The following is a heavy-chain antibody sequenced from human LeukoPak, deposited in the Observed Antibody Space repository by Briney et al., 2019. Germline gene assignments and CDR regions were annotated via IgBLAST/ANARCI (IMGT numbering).Heavy chain of an antibody. CDR2: INPNSGGT. J-gene: IGHJ5*02. D-gene: IGHD2-2*01. CDR1: GYTFTGYY. CDR3: ARDPREGVVVPAASFDP. Sequence: ASVKDSRKASGYTFTGYYMHWVRQAPGQGLEWMGWINPNSGGTNYAQKFQGRVTMTRDTSISTAYMELSRLRSDDTAVYYCARDPREGVVVPAASFDPWGQGTLVTVSP. V-gene: IGHV1-2*02.